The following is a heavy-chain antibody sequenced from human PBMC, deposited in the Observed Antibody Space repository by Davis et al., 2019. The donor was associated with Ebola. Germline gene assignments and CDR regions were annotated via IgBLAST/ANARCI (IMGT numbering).Heavy chain of an antibody. CDR1: GFTFSSCG. J-gene: IGHJ6*02. V-gene: IGHV3-30*18. CDR3: AKDHDILTGHTRDGMDV. Sequence: PGGSLRLSCVASGFTFSSCGMHWVRQAPGKGLEWVAVVSFDGSDKYYADSVKGRFTVSRDNSKNTLSLQMNSLRAEDTAVYYCAKDHDILTGHTRDGMDVWGQGTTVTVSS. D-gene: IGHD3-9*01. CDR2: VSFDGSDK.